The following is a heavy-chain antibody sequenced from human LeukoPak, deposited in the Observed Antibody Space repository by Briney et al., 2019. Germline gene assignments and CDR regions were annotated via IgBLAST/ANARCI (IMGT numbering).Heavy chain of an antibody. CDR3: ARALYGSGSPS. CDR2: VSSSGSYI. V-gene: IGHV3-21*01. Sequence: GGGLMLSFAAYGFNFSCYSVNSVRRAPGWGLEWVSSVSSSGSYIYYGDSMKGRFTISRDNAKNSLYLQMNSLRDEDTAVYYCARALYGSGSPSWGQGTLVTVSS. CDR1: GFNFSCYS. D-gene: IGHD3-10*01. J-gene: IGHJ4*02.